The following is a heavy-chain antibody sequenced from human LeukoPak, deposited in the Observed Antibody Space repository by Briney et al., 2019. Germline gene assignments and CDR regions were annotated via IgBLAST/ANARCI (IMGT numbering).Heavy chain of an antibody. D-gene: IGHD3-10*01. CDR1: GYTFTSYD. J-gene: IGHJ3*02. CDR3: ARGYTVRGGRGAFDI. Sequence: GASVKVSCKGSGYTFTSYDINWVRQATGQGREWMGGMNPNSGNTDYAQKFQGRVTMTRNTSISTAYMELSSLRSEDTAVYYCARGYTVRGGRGAFDIWGQGTMVTVSS. CDR2: MNPNSGNT. V-gene: IGHV1-8*01.